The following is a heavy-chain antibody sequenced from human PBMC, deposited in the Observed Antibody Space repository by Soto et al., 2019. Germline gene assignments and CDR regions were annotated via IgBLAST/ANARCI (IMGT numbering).Heavy chain of an antibody. D-gene: IGHD3-9*01. CDR3: ATLPNYDILTGLSRDY. V-gene: IGHV1-24*01. CDR2: FDPEDGET. J-gene: IGHJ4*02. Sequence: GASVPVSFKVSGSTLAELSMHWVRQAPGNGLEWTGGFDPEDGETIYAQKFQGRVTMTEDTSTDTAYMELRSLRSEDTAVYYCATLPNYDILTGLSRDYWGQGTLGTVSS. CDR1: GSTLAELS.